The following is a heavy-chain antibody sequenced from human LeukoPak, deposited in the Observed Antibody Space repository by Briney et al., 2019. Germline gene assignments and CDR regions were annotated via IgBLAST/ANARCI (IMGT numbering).Heavy chain of an antibody. V-gene: IGHV3-30*18. J-gene: IGHJ4*02. CDR3: AKEGQRGSYGVYDDYQ. CDR1: GFTFSRDG. CDR2: ISNDETNK. D-gene: IGHD5/OR15-5a*01. Sequence: GGSLRLSCAASGFTFSRDGMHWVRQAPGKGLEWVAVISNDETNKYYTDSVKGRFTIPRDNSKNMVYLQMNSLRVEDTAVYYCAKEGQRGSYGVYDDYQWGQGTLVTVSS.